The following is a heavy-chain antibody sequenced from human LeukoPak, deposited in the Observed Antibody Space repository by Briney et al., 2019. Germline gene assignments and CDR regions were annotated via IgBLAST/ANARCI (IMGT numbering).Heavy chain of an antibody. CDR1: GFILSSYS. Sequence: GGSLRLSCAASGFILSSYSINWVRQAPGKGLEWVSCMSGSSNYIYYTDSVKGRFTLSRDNAKNSLFLQMNSLRAEDTAVYYCAELGITMIGGVWGKGTTVTISS. CDR3: AELGITMIGGV. D-gene: IGHD3-10*02. V-gene: IGHV3-21*01. CDR2: MSGSSNYI. J-gene: IGHJ6*04.